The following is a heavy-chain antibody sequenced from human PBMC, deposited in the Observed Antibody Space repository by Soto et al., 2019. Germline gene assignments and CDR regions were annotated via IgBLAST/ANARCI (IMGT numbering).Heavy chain of an antibody. V-gene: IGHV1-69*13. CDR2: VIPMAGTT. J-gene: IGHJ4*02. CDR1: GGSFNNNA. Sequence: GASVKVSCKASGGSFNNNAISWLRQAPGQGLEWMGVVIPMAGTTNYAPRFQGRVTFTADASTSTAYMDLTSLRSDDTAVYYCAKDALWAGGYSAAYYIDSWGQGTLVTVSS. CDR3: AKDALWAGGYSAAYYIDS. D-gene: IGHD2-21*02.